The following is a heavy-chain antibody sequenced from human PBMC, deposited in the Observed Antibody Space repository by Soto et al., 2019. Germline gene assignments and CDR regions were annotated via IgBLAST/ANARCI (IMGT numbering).Heavy chain of an antibody. V-gene: IGHV1-69*13. CDR3: ANVDTAMYFDY. Sequence: SVKVSCKASGGTFSSYAISWVRQAPGQGLEWMGGIIPIFGTANYAQKFQGRVTITADESTSTAYMELSSLRSEDTAVYYCANVDTAMYFDYWVQGTMVSVSS. D-gene: IGHD5-18*01. CDR1: GGTFSSYA. J-gene: IGHJ4*02. CDR2: IIPIFGTA.